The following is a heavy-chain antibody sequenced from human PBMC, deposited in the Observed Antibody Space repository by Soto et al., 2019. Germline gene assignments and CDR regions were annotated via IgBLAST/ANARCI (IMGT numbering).Heavy chain of an antibody. J-gene: IGHJ6*02. CDR2: ISAYNGNT. Sequence: ALVKVACKASGYTFTSYGISWVRQTHGQGLEWMGWISAYNGNTNYAQKLQGRVTMTTDTSTSTAYMELRSLRSDDTAVYYCARAYGDYPYGMDVWGQGTTVTVSS. V-gene: IGHV1-18*01. CDR3: ARAYGDYPYGMDV. D-gene: IGHD4-17*01. CDR1: GYTFTSYG.